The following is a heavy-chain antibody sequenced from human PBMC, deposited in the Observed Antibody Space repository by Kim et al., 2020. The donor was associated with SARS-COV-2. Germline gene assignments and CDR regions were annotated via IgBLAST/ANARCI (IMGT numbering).Heavy chain of an antibody. Sequence: GGSLRLSCAASGLTFDDYAMHWVRQAPGKGLEWVSGISWNSGSIGYADSVKGRFTISRDNAKNSLYLQMNSLRAEDTALYYCAKLSSWDTVPDYWGQGTLVTVSS. CDR1: GLTFDDYA. J-gene: IGHJ4*02. V-gene: IGHV3-9*01. D-gene: IGHD4-17*01. CDR3: AKLSSWDTVPDY. CDR2: ISWNSGSI.